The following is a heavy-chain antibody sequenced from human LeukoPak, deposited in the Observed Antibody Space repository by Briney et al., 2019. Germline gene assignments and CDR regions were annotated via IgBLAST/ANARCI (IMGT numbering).Heavy chain of an antibody. D-gene: IGHD3-3*01. V-gene: IGHV3-64D*06. CDR3: VKTYYDFWSGYYTQPYYFDY. CDR2: ISSNGGST. Sequence: GSLRLSCSASGFTFGSYAMHWVRQAPGKGLEYVSAISSNGGSTYYADSVKGRFTISRDNSKNTLYLQMSSLRAEDTAVYYCVKTYYDFWSGYYTQPYYFDYWGQGTLVTVSS. CDR1: GFTFGSYA. J-gene: IGHJ4*02.